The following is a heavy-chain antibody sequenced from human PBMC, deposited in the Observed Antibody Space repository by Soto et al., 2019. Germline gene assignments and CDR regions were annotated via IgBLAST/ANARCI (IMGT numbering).Heavy chain of an antibody. CDR3: ARAKGAFDI. Sequence: QVQLVQSGAEVKKPGASVKASCKASGYTFTSYAMHWVRQAPGQRLEWMGWINVGNGNTKYSQKFQGRVTITKDTSASTAYRELSSLRSEDTAVYYCARAKGAFDIWGQGTMVTVSS. V-gene: IGHV1-3*01. J-gene: IGHJ3*02. CDR2: INVGNGNT. CDR1: GYTFTSYA.